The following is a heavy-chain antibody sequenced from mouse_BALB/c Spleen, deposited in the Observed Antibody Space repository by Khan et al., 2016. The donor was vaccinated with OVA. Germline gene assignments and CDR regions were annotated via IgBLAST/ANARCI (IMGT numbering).Heavy chain of an antibody. CDR2: INPNNGDA. J-gene: IGHJ3*01. CDR1: GYTFNSYY. D-gene: IGHD2-2*01. CDR3: TRSGYGSFAY. Sequence: QVQLKQSGAELVKPGASVKLSCKASGYTFNSYYMYWVKQRPGQGLEWIGEINPNNGDANFNEKFKNKATLTVDKSSNTAFMQLSSLTSEDSAVYYCTRSGYGSFAYWGQGTLGTVS. V-gene: IGHV1S81*02.